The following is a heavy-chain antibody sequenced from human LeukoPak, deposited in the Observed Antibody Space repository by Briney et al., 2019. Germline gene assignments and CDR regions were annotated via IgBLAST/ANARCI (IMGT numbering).Heavy chain of an antibody. CDR1: LYSFTGYF. CDR3: ARDATRSGDYYDSSGDYSDY. V-gene: IGHV1-2*02. D-gene: IGHD3-22*01. CDR2: INPNSGGT. J-gene: IGHJ4*02. Sequence: PPASVKVSSMPSLYSFTGYFIQSVRPTPGQGLERMGWINPNSGGTNYTQKLQGRVTMTRDTSISTAYMELSRLRPDDTAVYYCARDATRSGDYYDSSGDYSDYWGQGTLLTASS.